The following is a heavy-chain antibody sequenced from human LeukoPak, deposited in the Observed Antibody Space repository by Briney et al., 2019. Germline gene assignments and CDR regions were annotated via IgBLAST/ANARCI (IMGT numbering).Heavy chain of an antibody. V-gene: IGHV4-31*03. Sequence: SETLSLTCTVSGGSISSGGYYWGCIRQHPGKGLEWIGYIYYSGSTYYNPSLKSRVTISVDTSKNQFSLKLSSVTAADTAVYYCARSLPRSVGTGRDILTGLDYWGQGTLVTVSS. D-gene: IGHD3-9*01. CDR2: IYYSGST. CDR3: ARSLPRSVGTGRDILTGLDY. CDR1: GGSISSGGYY. J-gene: IGHJ4*02.